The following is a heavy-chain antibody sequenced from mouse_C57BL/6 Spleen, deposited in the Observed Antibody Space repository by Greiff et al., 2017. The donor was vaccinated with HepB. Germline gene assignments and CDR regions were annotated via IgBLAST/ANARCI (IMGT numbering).Heavy chain of an antibody. D-gene: IGHD2-12*01. CDR1: GYTFTDYY. V-gene: IGHV1-26*01. J-gene: IGHJ3*01. Sequence: EVQLQQSGPELVKPGASVKISCKASGYTFTDYYMNWVKQSHGKSLEWIGDINPNNGGTSYNQKFKGKATLTVDKSSSTAYMELRSLTSEDSAVYYCARGNDEGFAYWGQGTLVTVSA. CDR2: INPNNGGT. CDR3: ARGNDEGFAY.